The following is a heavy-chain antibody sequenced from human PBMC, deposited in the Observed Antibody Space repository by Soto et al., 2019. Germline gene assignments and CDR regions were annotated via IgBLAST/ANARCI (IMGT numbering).Heavy chain of an antibody. D-gene: IGHD2-2*02. CDR3: ARGYSSSTSCYRYARGSNWFDP. V-gene: IGHV1-69*06. CDR1: GGTFSSYA. CDR2: IIPIFGTA. Sequence: QVQLVQSGAEVKKPGSSVKVSCKASGGTFSSYAISWVRQAPGQGLEWMGGIIPIFGTANYAQKFQGRVTITADKANSTAYMELSSLRSEDTAVYYCARGYSSSTSCYRYARGSNWFDPWGQGTLVSVSS. J-gene: IGHJ5*02.